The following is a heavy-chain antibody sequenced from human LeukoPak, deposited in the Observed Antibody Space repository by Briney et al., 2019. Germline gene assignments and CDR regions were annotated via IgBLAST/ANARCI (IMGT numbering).Heavy chain of an antibody. CDR1: GGSISITNYY. D-gene: IGHD3-10*01. J-gene: IGHJ4*02. CDR2: IYYSGST. V-gene: IGHV4-30-4*08. CDR3: ARGGTEYYYGSGTFFDY. Sequence: SETLSLTCTVSGGSISITNYYWGWIRQPPGKGLEWIGYIYYSGSTYYNPSLKSRVTISVDTSKNQFSLKLSSVTAADTAVYYCARGGTEYYYGSGTFFDYWGQGTLVTVSS.